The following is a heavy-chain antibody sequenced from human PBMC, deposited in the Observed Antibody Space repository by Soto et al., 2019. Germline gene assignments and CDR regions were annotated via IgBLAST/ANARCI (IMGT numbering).Heavy chain of an antibody. CDR2: ISAYNGNT. CDR3: ARLSGEQWLVYNWFDP. V-gene: IGHV1-18*04. D-gene: IGHD6-19*01. Sequence: ASVKVSCKASGYTFTSYGISWVRQAPGQRLEWMGWISAYNGNTNYAQKLQGRVTMTTDTSTSTAYMELRSLRSDDTAVYYCARLSGEQWLVYNWFDPWGQGTLVTVSS. J-gene: IGHJ5*02. CDR1: GYTFTSYG.